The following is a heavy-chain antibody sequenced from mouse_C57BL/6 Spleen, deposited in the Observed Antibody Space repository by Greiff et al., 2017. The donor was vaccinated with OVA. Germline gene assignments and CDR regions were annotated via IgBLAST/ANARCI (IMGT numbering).Heavy chain of an antibody. V-gene: IGHV1-64*01. Sequence: QVQLQQPGAELVKPGASVTLSCKASGYTFTSYWMPWVKQRPGQGLEWIGMIHPNSGSTNYNEKFKSKATLTVDKSSSTAYMQLSSLTSEDSAVYYCARCDYGSSFDYWGQGTTLTVSS. J-gene: IGHJ2*01. D-gene: IGHD1-1*01. CDR3: ARCDYGSSFDY. CDR1: GYTFTSYW. CDR2: IHPNSGST.